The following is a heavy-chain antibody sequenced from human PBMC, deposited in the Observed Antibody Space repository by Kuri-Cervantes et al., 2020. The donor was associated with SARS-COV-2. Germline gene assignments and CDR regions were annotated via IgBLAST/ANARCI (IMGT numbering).Heavy chain of an antibody. Sequence: AAVNVSCKASGYTFSDYYMYWVRQAPGQGLEWMGWINPNSGGTNYVQKFQGWVTMTRDTSISTAYMELSRLRSDDTAVYYWARGMVRGLIQYYYYGMDVWGQGTTVTVSS. CDR2: INPNSGGT. V-gene: IGHV1-2*04. CDR1: GYTFSDYY. D-gene: IGHD3-10*01. CDR3: ARGMVRGLIQYYYYGMDV. J-gene: IGHJ6*02.